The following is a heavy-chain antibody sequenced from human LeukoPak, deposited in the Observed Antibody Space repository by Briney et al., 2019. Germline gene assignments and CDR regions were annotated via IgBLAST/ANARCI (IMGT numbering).Heavy chain of an antibody. J-gene: IGHJ4*02. D-gene: IGHD3-22*01. V-gene: IGHV4-34*01. CDR2: INHSGST. CDR3: AREAYYVSSGYYN. Sequence: SETLSLTCAVYGGSFSGYYWSWIRQPPGKGLEWIGEINHSGSTNYNPSLKSRVTISVDTSKNQFSLKLSSVTAADTAVYYCAREAYYVSSGYYNWGQGTLVTVSS. CDR1: GGSFSGYY.